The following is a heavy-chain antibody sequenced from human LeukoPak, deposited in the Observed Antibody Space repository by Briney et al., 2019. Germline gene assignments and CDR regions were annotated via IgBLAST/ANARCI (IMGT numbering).Heavy chain of an antibody. CDR1: GGTFSSYA. J-gene: IGHJ4*02. CDR2: IIPIFGTA. D-gene: IGHD6-13*01. Sequence: ASVKVSCKASGGTFSSYALSWVRQAPGQGLEWMGGIIPIFGTANYAQKFQGRVTITADESTSTAYMELSSLRSEDTAVYYCARASSSSSWVLPYDYWGQGTLVTVSS. CDR3: ARASSSSSWVLPYDY. V-gene: IGHV1-69*13.